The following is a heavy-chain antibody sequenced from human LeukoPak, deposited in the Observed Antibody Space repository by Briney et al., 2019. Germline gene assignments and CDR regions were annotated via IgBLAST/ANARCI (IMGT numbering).Heavy chain of an antibody. V-gene: IGHV4-59*08. CDR1: GGSISSYY. D-gene: IGHD3-16*02. J-gene: IGHJ4*02. CDR3: ATGRYLRFFDY. CDR2: IHYSGGIT. Sequence: PSETLSLTCTVSGGSISSYYWSWIRQPPGKGLEWIGYIHYSGGITYYNPSLKSRVTISVDTSKNQFSLSLSSVTAADTAVYYCATGRYLRFFDYWGQGTLVTVSS.